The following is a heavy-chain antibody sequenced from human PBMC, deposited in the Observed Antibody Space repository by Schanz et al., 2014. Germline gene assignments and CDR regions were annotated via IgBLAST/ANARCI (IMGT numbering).Heavy chain of an antibody. D-gene: IGHD5-12*01. CDR2: IGVDGTTT. CDR1: GFTFSSYA. J-gene: IGHJ4*02. CDR3: ARDFHGYGPHLDY. V-gene: IGHV3-23*01. Sequence: EVQLLESGGGLVQPGGSLRLSCAASGFTFSSYAMSWVRQAPGKGLEWVSVIGVDGTTTYYADSVKGRFTISRDNSKNTLYLQMNSLRAEDTAVYYCARDFHGYGPHLDYWGQGSLVTVSS.